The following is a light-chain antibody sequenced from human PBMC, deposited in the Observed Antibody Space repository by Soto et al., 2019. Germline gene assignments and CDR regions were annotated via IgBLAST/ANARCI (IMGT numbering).Light chain of an antibody. CDR1: QSISTY. V-gene: IGKV1-39*01. CDR2: GAS. CDR3: QQSFITPPLT. Sequence: DIQMSQSPSSLSASIGDRITITCRASQSISTYLNWYQQKPGKAPRLLIYGASTLQNGVPSRFSGRGSATDYTLTISSLQPEDFATYYWQQSFITPPLTFGGGTTVEMK. J-gene: IGKJ4*01.